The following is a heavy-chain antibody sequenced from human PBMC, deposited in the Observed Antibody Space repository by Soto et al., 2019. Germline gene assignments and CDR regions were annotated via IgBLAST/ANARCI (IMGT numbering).Heavy chain of an antibody. J-gene: IGHJ1*01. D-gene: IGHD1-7*01. Sequence: QAQLMQSGAEVKKPGSSVKVSCKASGGTFSGYAINWVRQAPGQGLEWMGGIIPLLGITDYGQKFQGRITSAAGIPTGTAYMSLTRLRSWATAGSDCARDPISTAGITSSEDFHHRGQGTLVSVSS. CDR1: GGTFSGYA. V-gene: IGHV1-69*17. CDR2: IIPLLGIT. CDR3: ARDPISTAGITSSEDFHH.